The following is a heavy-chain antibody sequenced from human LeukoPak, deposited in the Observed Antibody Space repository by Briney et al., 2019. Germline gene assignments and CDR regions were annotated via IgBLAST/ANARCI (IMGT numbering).Heavy chain of an antibody. D-gene: IGHD3-22*01. J-gene: IGHJ3*02. Sequence: PSETLSLTCTVSGGSISSGSYYWSWIRQPAGKGLEWIGRIYTSGSTNYNPSLNSRVTISVDTSKNQFSLKVSSVTAADTAVYYCARGALITMIVGDAFDIWGQGTMVTVSS. V-gene: IGHV4-61*02. CDR1: GGSISSGSYY. CDR3: ARGALITMIVGDAFDI. CDR2: IYTSGST.